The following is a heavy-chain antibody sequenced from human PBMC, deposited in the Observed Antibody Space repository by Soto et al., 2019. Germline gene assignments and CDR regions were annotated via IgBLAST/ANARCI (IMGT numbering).Heavy chain of an antibody. V-gene: IGHV4-34*01. CDR3: ANVVPAAKVYHYGMDV. D-gene: IGHD2-2*01. Sequence: PSETLTLTSVFYDGSLSVYYWSWIRQPPGKGLDWIGEINNSGSTNYNPSLKSRVTISVDTSKNQFSLKLSSVTAADTAVYYCANVVPAAKVYHYGMDVWGQGTPVTVSS. CDR2: INNSGST. CDR1: DGSLSVYY. J-gene: IGHJ6*02.